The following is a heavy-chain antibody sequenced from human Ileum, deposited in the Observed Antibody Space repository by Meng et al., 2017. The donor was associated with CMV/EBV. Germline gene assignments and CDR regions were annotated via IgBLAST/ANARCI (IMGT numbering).Heavy chain of an antibody. CDR1: GYSFTDYY. CDR3: AREGDGYTWDY. V-gene: IGHV1-2*02. D-gene: IGHD5-24*01. CDR2: MNPNTGAK. Sequence: ASVKVSCKASGYSFTDYYIHWVRQAPGQGLERMGWMNPNTGAKNYAQKFQGRVTMTRDTSINAAYIELSNLRSDDTAIYYCAREGDGYTWDYWGQGTRVTVSS. J-gene: IGHJ4*02.